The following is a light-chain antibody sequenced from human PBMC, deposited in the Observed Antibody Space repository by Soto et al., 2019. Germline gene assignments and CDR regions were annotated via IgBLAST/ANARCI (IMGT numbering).Light chain of an antibody. CDR3: QQYNNWWT. Sequence: EIVMTQSPATLSVSPGERATLSCRASQSVSNNLAWYQKKPGQAPRLLIYGASTRATGIPARFSGSGSGTYFTLTISSLQSEDFSVYYGQQYNNWWTFGQGTKVEIK. V-gene: IGKV3-15*01. CDR1: QSVSNN. J-gene: IGKJ1*01. CDR2: GAS.